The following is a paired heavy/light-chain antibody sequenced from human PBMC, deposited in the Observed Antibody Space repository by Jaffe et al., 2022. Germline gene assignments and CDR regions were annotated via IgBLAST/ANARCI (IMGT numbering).Light chain of an antibody. CDR3: MQALQTPPT. V-gene: IGKV2-28*01. Sequence: DIVMTQSPLSLPVTPGEPASISCRSSQSLLHSNGYNYLDWYLQKPGQSPQLLIYLGSNRASGVPDRFSGSGSGTDFTLKISRVEAEDVGVYYCMQALQTPPTFGPGTKVDIK. CDR1: QSLLHSNGYNY. CDR2: LGS. J-gene: IGKJ3*01.
Heavy chain of an antibody. CDR1: GGSISSSNW. V-gene: IGHV4-4*02. D-gene: IGHD4-4*01. J-gene: IGHJ6*03. Sequence: QVQLQESGPGLVKPSGTLSLTCAVSGGSISSSNWWSWVRQPPGKGLEWIGEIYHSGSTNYNPSLKSRVTISVDKSKNQFSLKLSSVTAADTAVYYCARYLNTVTNYYYYMDVWGKGTTVTVSS. CDR2: IYHSGST. CDR3: ARYLNTVTNYYYYMDV.